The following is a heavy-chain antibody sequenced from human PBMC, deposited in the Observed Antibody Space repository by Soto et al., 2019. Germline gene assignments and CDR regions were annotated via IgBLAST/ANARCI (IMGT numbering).Heavy chain of an antibody. J-gene: IGHJ5*01. CDR1: GDAISTVDYF. V-gene: IGHV4-30-4*01. D-gene: IGHD2-15*01. Sequence: SETLSLTCSVSGDAISTVDYFWSWIRQPPGQALEYIGYIYKSATTYYNPSFESRVAISLDTSKSQFSLNVTSVTAADTAVYFCARGRYCLTGRCFPNWFDSWGQGTLVTVSS. CDR3: ARGRYCLTGRCFPNWFDS. CDR2: IYKSATT.